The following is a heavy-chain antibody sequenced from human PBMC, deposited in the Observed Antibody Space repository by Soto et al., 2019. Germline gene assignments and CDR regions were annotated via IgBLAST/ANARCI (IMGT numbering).Heavy chain of an antibody. CDR1: GFTFDDYA. Sequence: GGSLRLSCAASGFTFDDYAMQWVRQAPGKGLEWVSGISWNSGSIGYADSVKGRFTISRDNAKNSLYLQMNSLRAEDTALYYCAKEKSYGAHVFDSRGQGTLVTVSS. CDR3: AKEKSYGAHVFDS. CDR2: ISWNSGSI. V-gene: IGHV3-9*01. D-gene: IGHD4-17*01. J-gene: IGHJ4*02.